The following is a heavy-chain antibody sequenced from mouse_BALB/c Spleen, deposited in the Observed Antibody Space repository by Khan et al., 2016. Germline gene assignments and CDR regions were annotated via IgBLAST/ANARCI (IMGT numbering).Heavy chain of an antibody. D-gene: IGHD1-1*01. J-gene: IGHJ2*01. V-gene: IGHV3-2*02. CDR1: GYSITSDYA. Sequence: EVKLEESGPGLVKPSQSLSLTCTVTGYSITSDYAWNWIRQFPGNKLEWMGYITSSGSTTYNPSLKSRISISRDTSKNQFFLQLNSVTAEDTATYYCARDYYGISYFDYWGQGTTLTVSS. CDR2: ITSSGST. CDR3: ARDYYGISYFDY.